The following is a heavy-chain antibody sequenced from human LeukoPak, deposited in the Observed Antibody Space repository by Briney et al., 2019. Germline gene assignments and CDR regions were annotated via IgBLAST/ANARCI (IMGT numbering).Heavy chain of an antibody. CDR2: IRNDGSKS. V-gene: IGHV3-30*02. D-gene: IGHD3-3*01. Sequence: QPGGSLRLSCAASGFTFSSYGMHWVRQAPGKGLEWVTFIRNDGSKSYYADSVKGRFTISRDNSENSLFLQMNSLRPEDTAVYYCAKAALRFLDSYYMDVWGKGTTVIVSS. J-gene: IGHJ6*03. CDR3: AKAALRFLDSYYMDV. CDR1: GFTFSSYG.